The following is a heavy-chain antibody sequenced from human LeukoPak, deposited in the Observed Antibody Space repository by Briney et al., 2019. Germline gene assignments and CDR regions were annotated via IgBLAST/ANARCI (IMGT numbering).Heavy chain of an antibody. Sequence: PGGSLRLSCAASGFTVSSNYMSWVRQAPGKGLEWVSIIYSVGSTYYADSVKGRFTTSRDNSKNTLYLQMNSLRAEDTAVYYCAREFGGVGATGYWGQGTLVTVSS. D-gene: IGHD1-26*01. CDR1: GFTVSSNY. CDR3: AREFGGVGATGY. CDR2: IYSVGST. V-gene: IGHV3-66*02. J-gene: IGHJ4*02.